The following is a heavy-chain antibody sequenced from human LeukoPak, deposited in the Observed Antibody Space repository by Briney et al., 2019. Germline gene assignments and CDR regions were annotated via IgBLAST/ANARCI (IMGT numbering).Heavy chain of an antibody. CDR3: AVGGTYGSGS. Sequence: PGGSLRLSCAASGFTFADTWMHWVRLAPGKGLVWVSLINNDGSTTNYADSVKGRFTISRDSAKNTVYLQMNSLRAEDTAVYYCAVGGTYGSGSWGQRSLVTVSS. CDR1: GFTFADTW. V-gene: IGHV3-74*01. D-gene: IGHD3-10*01. J-gene: IGHJ4*02. CDR2: INNDGSTT.